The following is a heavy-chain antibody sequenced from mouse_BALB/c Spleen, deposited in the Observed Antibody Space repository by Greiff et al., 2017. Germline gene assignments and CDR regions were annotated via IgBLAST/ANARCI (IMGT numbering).Heavy chain of an antibody. V-gene: IGHV1S16*01. CDR2: INPSNGGT. D-gene: IGHD2-2*01. CDR1: GYTFTSYY. J-gene: IGHJ4*01. Sequence: QVHVKQSGAELVKPGASVKLSCKASGYTFTSYYMYWVKQRPGQGLEWIGEINPSNGGTNFNEKFKSKATLTVDKSSSTAYMQLSSLTSEDSAVYYCTISRWLPHYYAMDYWGQGTSVTVSS. CDR3: TISRWLPHYYAMDY.